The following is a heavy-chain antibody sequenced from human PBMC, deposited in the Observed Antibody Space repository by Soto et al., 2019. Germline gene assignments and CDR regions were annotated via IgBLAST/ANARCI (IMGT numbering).Heavy chain of an antibody. Sequence: VQLVESGGGVVQPGRSLRLSCAASGFTFSDYAMHWVRQAPGKGLEWVAVVSHDGRNTHYADSVKGRFTISRDSSKNTVSLAMTGLRAEHTAVYYYAKGGRQWLVTSDFNYCGQGALVTVSS. CDR1: GFTFSDYA. J-gene: IGHJ4*02. CDR3: AKGGRQWLVTSDFNY. CDR2: VSHDGRNT. D-gene: IGHD6-19*01. V-gene: IGHV3-30*18.